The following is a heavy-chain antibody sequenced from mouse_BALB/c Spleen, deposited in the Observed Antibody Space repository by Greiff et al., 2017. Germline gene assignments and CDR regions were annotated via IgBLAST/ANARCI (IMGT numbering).Heavy chain of an antibody. CDR1: GFTFSSYA. CDR2: ISSGGST. J-gene: IGHJ2*01. D-gene: IGHD2-3*01. CDR3: ARDDGYFDY. Sequence: EVKLMESGGGLVKPGGSLKLSCAASGFTFSSYAMSWVRQTPEKRLEWVASISSGGSTYYPDSVKGRFTISRDNARNILYLQMSSLRSEDTAMYYCARDDGYFDYWGQGTTLTVSS. V-gene: IGHV5-6-5*01.